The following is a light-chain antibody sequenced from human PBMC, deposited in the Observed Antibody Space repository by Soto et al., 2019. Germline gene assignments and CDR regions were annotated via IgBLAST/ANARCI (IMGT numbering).Light chain of an antibody. CDR1: QPISRW. J-gene: IGKJ1*01. CDR2: DAS. CDR3: QQYNSYSWT. Sequence: IQMTQSPSTLSASVGDRVTITCLASQPISRWMAWYQQKPGKAPKVLIYDASSLESGVPSRFSGSRSGTEFTLTIRSLQTDDFATYYCQQYNSYSWTFGKGTKV. V-gene: IGKV1-5*01.